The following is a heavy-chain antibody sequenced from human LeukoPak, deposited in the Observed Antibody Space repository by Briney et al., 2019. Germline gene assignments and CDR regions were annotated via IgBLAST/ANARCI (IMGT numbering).Heavy chain of an antibody. J-gene: IGHJ3*02. V-gene: IGHV4-59*01. CDR3: ARSRAMGGSSGYYYAFDI. CDR2: IYYSGST. CDR1: GGSISSYY. D-gene: IGHD3-22*01. Sequence: SETLSLTCTVSGGSISSYYWSWIRQPPGKGLEWIGYIYYSGSTNYNPSLKSRVTISVDTSKNQFSLKLSSVTAADTAVYYCARSRAMGGSSGYYYAFDIWGQGTMVTVSS.